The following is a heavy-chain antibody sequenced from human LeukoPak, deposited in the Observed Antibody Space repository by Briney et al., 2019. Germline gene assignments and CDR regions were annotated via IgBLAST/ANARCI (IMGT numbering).Heavy chain of an antibody. CDR2: IGSSSSTI. V-gene: IGHV3-48*04. J-gene: IGHJ4*02. CDR3: ARAPYSSSWYEVRFDY. D-gene: IGHD6-13*01. Sequence: GSLRLSCAASGFTFSSYSMNWVRHAPGKGLEWVSYIGSSSSTIYYADSVKGRFTISRDNAKNSLYLQMNSLRAEDTAVYYCARAPYSSSWYEVRFDYWGQGTLVTVSS. CDR1: GFTFSSYS.